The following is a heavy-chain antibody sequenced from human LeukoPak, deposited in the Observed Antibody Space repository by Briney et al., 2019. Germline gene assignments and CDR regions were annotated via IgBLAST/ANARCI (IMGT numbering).Heavy chain of an antibody. CDR3: ARDRKSGSSWQSFDY. V-gene: IGHV6-1*01. Sequence: SPTLSLTCAISGAGVSSNSAAWNWISQSPSRGLEWLARTYYRSTWYSDYAVSVKSRITINPDTSKNQFSLQLNSVTPEDTAVYYCARDRKSGSSWQSFDYWGQGTLVTVSS. CDR2: TYYRSTWYS. J-gene: IGHJ4*02. D-gene: IGHD6-13*01. CDR1: GAGVSSNSAA.